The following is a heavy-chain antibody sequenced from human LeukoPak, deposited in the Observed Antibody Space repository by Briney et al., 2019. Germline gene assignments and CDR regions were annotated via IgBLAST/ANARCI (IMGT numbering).Heavy chain of an antibody. Sequence: SETLSLTCTVSGGSISSYYWSWIRQPAGKGLEWIGYIYYSGSTNYNPSLKSRVTISVDTSKNQFSLKLSSVTAADTAVYYCARRYYDSSGYDYWGQGTLVTVSS. CDR3: ARRYYDSSGYDY. CDR2: IYYSGST. J-gene: IGHJ4*02. V-gene: IGHV4-59*01. CDR1: GGSISSYY. D-gene: IGHD3-22*01.